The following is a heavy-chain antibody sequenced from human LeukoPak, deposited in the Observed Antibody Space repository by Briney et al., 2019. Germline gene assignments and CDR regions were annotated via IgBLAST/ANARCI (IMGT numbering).Heavy chain of an antibody. CDR2: IHHSGRT. J-gene: IGHJ2*01. Sequence: SETLSLTCTVSGGSINTYYWSWLRQPPGKGLEWIGYIHHSGRTNYNPSLKSRLTISVDTSKRQFSLQLKPVTAAYTAVYFCARDYTKPGTDWYFELWGPGTLVTVSS. D-gene: IGHD6-13*01. V-gene: IGHV4-59*01. CDR1: GGSINTYY. CDR3: ARDYTKPGTDWYFEL.